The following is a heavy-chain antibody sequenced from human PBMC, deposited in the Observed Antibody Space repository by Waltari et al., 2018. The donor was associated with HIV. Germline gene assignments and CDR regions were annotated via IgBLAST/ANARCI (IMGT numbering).Heavy chain of an antibody. CDR1: GFPIRSYS. D-gene: IGHD3-16*01. J-gene: IGHJ4*02. CDR3: GRGGLRDY. CDR2: INEDGSKK. V-gene: IGHV3-7*01. Sequence: EFQLVASGGGLVQPGGSLRISCAASGFPIRSYSMSWVRQAPGKGLEWVAIINEDGSKKDYVDSVKGRFTISRDNARNSLYLQMNNLRRGDTAVYYCGRGGLRDYWGQGTLVTVSS.